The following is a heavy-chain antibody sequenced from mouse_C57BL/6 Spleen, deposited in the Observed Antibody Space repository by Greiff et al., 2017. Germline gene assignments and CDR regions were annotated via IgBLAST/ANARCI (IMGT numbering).Heavy chain of an antibody. Sequence: VQVVESGPELVKPGASVKISCKASGYAFSSSWMNWVKQRPGQGLEWIGRIYPGDGDTNYNGKFKGTATLTADKSSSTAYMQLSSLTSEDSAVYFCARSVVARNYFDYWGQGTTLTVSS. D-gene: IGHD1-1*01. CDR2: IYPGDGDT. J-gene: IGHJ2*01. V-gene: IGHV1-82*01. CDR3: ARSVVARNYFDY. CDR1: GYAFSSSW.